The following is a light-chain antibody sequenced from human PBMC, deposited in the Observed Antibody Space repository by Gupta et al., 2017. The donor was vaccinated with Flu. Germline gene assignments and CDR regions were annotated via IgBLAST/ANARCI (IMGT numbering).Light chain of an antibody. Sequence: EIVMTQSPAILSVSPGERATLSCRASRSVSSNLAWYQQKPGQAPRLLILGASTRAAGIPARFSGSGSETEFTLTISVLQSEDFAVYYCQQYNIWPPWTFGQGTKVEIK. CDR2: GAS. V-gene: IGKV3-15*01. CDR3: QQYNIWPPWT. J-gene: IGKJ1*01. CDR1: RSVSSN.